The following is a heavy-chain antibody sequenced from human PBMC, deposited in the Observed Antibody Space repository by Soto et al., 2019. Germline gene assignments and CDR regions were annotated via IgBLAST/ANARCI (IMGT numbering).Heavy chain of an antibody. CDR1: GFTFSSYG. Sequence: QVQLVESGGGVVQPGRSLRLSCAASGFTFSSYGMHWVRRAPGKGLEWVAIIWYDASNKYYADSVKGRFTISRDNSNNTLYLQMNSLRAEDTAVYYCARDRRAVAGIYYWGQGTLVTVSS. D-gene: IGHD6-19*01. V-gene: IGHV3-33*01. CDR3: ARDRRAVAGIYY. J-gene: IGHJ4*02. CDR2: IWYDASNK.